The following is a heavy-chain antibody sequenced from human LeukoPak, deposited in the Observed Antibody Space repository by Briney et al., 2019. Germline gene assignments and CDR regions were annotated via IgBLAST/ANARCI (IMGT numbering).Heavy chain of an antibody. CDR3: ARFVRGTYYFDY. J-gene: IGHJ4*02. CDR1: GGSISSYS. D-gene: IGHD3-16*01. Sequence: SETLSLTCTVSGGSISSYSWSWIRQPPGKGLKWIGYIYYSGSTNYNPSLKSRVTISVDTSKNQFSLKLSSVTAADTAVYYCARFVRGTYYFDYWGQGTLVTVSS. V-gene: IGHV4-59*08. CDR2: IYYSGST.